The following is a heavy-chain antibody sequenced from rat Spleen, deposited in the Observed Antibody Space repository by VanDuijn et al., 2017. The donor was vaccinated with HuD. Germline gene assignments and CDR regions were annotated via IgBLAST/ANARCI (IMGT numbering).Heavy chain of an antibody. J-gene: IGHJ3*01. CDR3: TAHGNRVSRFAY. CDR2: ISYDGSNT. V-gene: IGHV5-7*01. Sequence: EVQLVESGGGLVQPGRSLKLSCAASGFTFSDYNMAWVRQAPKKGLEWVATISYDGSNTHYRDSVKGRFTISRDNAKSTLYLQMDSLRSEDTATYYCTAHGNRVSRFAYWGQGTLVTVSS. CDR1: GFTFSDYN. D-gene: IGHD1-4*01.